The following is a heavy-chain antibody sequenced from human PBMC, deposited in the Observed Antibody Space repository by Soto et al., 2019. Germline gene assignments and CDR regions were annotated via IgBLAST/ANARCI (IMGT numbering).Heavy chain of an antibody. CDR1: GYTFTSYY. V-gene: IGHV1-46*01. Sequence: QVQLVQSGAEVKKPGASVKVSCKASGYTFTSYYMHWVRQAPGQGLEWMGISNPSGGSTSYAQKFQGRVTMTRDTSTSTVYVALSSLRSEDTAVYYCARDLSMDTAMVYYYYGMDVWGQGATVTVSS. J-gene: IGHJ6*02. D-gene: IGHD5-18*01. CDR2: SNPSGGST. CDR3: ARDLSMDTAMVYYYYGMDV.